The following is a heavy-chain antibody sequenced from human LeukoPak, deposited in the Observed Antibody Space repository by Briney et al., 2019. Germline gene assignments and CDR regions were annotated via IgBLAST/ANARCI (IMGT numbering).Heavy chain of an antibody. CDR1: GYTFTGYY. V-gene: IGHV1-2*06. J-gene: IGHJ6*03. CDR3: ARSYGDYGNHYYYMDV. CDR2: MNPNSGGT. Sequence: GASGKVSCKASGYTFTGYYMHWVRQAPGQGLEWMGRMNPNSGGTKYAQKFQGRGTITRDTSSSTAYMELSRLRSDDTAVYYCARSYGDYGNHYYYMDVWGKGTTVTASS. D-gene: IGHD4-17*01.